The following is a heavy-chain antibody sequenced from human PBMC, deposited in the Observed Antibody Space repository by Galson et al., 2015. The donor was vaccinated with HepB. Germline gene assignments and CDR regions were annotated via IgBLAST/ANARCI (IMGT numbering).Heavy chain of an antibody. J-gene: IGHJ4*02. CDR3: AKAGPNFFDL. Sequence: QSGAEVKKPGESLKISCEGAGYKFTDYWVAWVRQMPGKGLEWMGSIYPADSDTTYSPSFQGQVTMSADKSTTTAYLLWSSLKASDTALYYCAKAGPNFFDLWGQGTLVTVSS. CDR1: GYKFTDYW. V-gene: IGHV5-51*01. CDR2: IYPADSDT. D-gene: IGHD1-7*01.